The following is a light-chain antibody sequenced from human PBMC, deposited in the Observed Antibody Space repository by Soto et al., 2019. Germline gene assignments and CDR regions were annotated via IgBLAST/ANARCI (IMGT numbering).Light chain of an antibody. CDR1: SSNIGGYT. CDR3: AAWDDSLNGVV. J-gene: IGLJ2*01. CDR2: NNN. Sequence: QSVLTQPPSASGTPGQRVTISCSGSSSNIGGYTVNWYQQLPGTAPKLLIYNNNQRPSGVPDRFSGSKSGTSASLAISGLQSEDEADYYCAAWDDSLNGVVFGGGTK. V-gene: IGLV1-44*01.